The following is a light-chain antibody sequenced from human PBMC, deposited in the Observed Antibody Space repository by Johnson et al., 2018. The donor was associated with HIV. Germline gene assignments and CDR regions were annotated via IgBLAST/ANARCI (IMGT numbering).Light chain of an antibody. CDR1: NSNIGNNY. Sequence: QSVLTQPPSVSAAPGQKVTISCSGSNSNIGNNYVSWYQQFPGTAPKLLIYDNNKRPSGIPDRFSGSKSGTSATLGITGLQTGDEAEYYCGTWESSLSGPDVVGTGTKVTVL. J-gene: IGLJ1*01. CDR3: GTWESSLSGPDV. CDR2: DNN. V-gene: IGLV1-51*01.